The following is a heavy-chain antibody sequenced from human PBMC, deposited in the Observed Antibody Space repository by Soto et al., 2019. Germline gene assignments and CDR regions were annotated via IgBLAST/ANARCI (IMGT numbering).Heavy chain of an antibody. J-gene: IGHJ6*03. D-gene: IGHD3-3*01. V-gene: IGHV1-3*01. CDR2: INAGNGNT. Sequence: ASVKVSWKASGYTFTSYAMHWVRQAPGQRLEWMGWINAGNGNTKYSQKFQGRVTITRDTSASTAYMELSSLRSEDTAVYYCAREGVDFWSGSYYYYYMDVWGKGTTVTVSS. CDR3: AREGVDFWSGSYYYYYMDV. CDR1: GYTFTSYA.